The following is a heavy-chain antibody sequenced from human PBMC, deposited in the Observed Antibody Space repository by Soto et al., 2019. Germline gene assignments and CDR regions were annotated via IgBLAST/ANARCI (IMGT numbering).Heavy chain of an antibody. J-gene: IGHJ5*02. Sequence: PSETLSLTCTVSGGSISSSSYYWGWIRQPPGKGLEWIGSIYYSGSTYYNPSLKSRVTISVDTSKNQFSLKLSSVTAADTAVYYCARRFPIAARNNWFDPWGQGTLVTVSS. CDR3: ARRFPIAARNNWFDP. CDR2: IYYSGST. V-gene: IGHV4-39*01. D-gene: IGHD6-6*01. CDR1: GGSISSSSYY.